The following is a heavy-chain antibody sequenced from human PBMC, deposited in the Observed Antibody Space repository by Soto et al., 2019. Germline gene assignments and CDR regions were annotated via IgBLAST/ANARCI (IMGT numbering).Heavy chain of an antibody. CDR1: GFTFSNYG. V-gene: IGHV1-18*01. CDR3: ARDIESVTAKHFFYYYAMDV. D-gene: IGHD2-8*01. J-gene: IGHJ6*02. Sequence: ASVKVSCKASGFTFSNYGLNWVRQTPGQGLEWMGWVSANNGHTNYAQNLQGRVSMTTDTSTSTAYMELRGLTFDDTAVYYCARDIESVTAKHFFYYYAMDVWGQGTTVTVSS. CDR2: VSANNGHT.